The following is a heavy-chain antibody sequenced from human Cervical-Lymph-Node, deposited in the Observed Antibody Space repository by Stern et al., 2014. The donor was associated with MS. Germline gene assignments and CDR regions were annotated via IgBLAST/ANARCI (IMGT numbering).Heavy chain of an antibody. J-gene: IGHJ3*02. CDR1: GFTFSSYG. CDR3: ARDRGWERDAFDI. D-gene: IGHD1-26*01. Sequence: VQLVESGGGVVQPGRSLRLSCAASGFTFSSYGMHWVRQAPGKGLAWVAVIWYDGSNKYYADSVKGRFTISRDNSKNPLYLQMNSLRAEDTAVYYCARDRGWERDAFDIWGQGTMVTVSS. V-gene: IGHV3-33*01. CDR2: IWYDGSNK.